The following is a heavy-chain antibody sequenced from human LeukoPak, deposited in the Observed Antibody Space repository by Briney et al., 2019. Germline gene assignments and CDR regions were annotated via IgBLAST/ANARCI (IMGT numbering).Heavy chain of an antibody. Sequence: GGSLRLSCAASGFTFSSYAMSWVRQAPGKGLEWVSAISGSGGSTYYADSVKGRFTISRDNSKNTLYLQMNSLRAEDTAVYYCGKDEFPQLGGPTEYFQHWGQGTLVTVSS. V-gene: IGHV3-23*01. J-gene: IGHJ1*01. D-gene: IGHD6-13*01. CDR2: ISGSGGST. CDR1: GFTFSSYA. CDR3: GKDEFPQLGGPTEYFQH.